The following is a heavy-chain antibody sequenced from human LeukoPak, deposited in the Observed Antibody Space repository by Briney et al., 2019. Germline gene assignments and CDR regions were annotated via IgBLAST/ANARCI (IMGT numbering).Heavy chain of an antibody. Sequence: PGGSLRLSCEASGFTFRTNGMTWVRQAPGQGLEWVSGITGSSTGTYYADTVRGGFTISRDNSKNTLHLQMNNLTADDTAIYYCARELVSLGTGYFDLWGRGTLVTVSS. CDR3: ARELVSLGTGYFDL. CDR2: ITGSSTGT. J-gene: IGHJ2*01. CDR1: GFTFRTNG. D-gene: IGHD7-27*01. V-gene: IGHV3-23*01.